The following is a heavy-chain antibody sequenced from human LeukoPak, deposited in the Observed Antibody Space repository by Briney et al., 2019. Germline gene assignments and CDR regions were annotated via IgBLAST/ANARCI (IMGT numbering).Heavy chain of an antibody. CDR3: ARTTVTKSYAFDI. V-gene: IGHV4-39*07. CDR1: GGSISSSSYY. J-gene: IGHJ3*02. Sequence: SETLSLTCTVSGGSISSSSYYWGWIRQPPGKGLEWIGSIYYSGSTYYNPSLKSRVTISVDTSKNQFSLKLSSVTAADTAVYYCARTTVTKSYAFDIWGQGTMVTVSS. D-gene: IGHD4-17*01. CDR2: IYYSGST.